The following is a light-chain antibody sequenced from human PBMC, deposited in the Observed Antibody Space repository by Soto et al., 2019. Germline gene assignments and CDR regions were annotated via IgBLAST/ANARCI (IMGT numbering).Light chain of an antibody. V-gene: IGKV3-20*01. CDR2: GTS. J-gene: IGKJ4*01. CDR1: QRVSSSF. Sequence: EIVLTHSPGTLSLSPGERATLSCRASQRVSSSFLAWYQQKPGQGPRLLIYGTSSRATGIPDRFSGSGSGTDFTLTISGLEPEDFAVYSCPQYGSSPTLGGGTKVDIK. CDR3: PQYGSSPT.